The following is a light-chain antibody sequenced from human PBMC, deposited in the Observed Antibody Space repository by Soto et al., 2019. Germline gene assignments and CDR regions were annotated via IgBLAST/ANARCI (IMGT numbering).Light chain of an antibody. J-gene: IGLJ3*02. Sequence: QSVLTQPPSVSEAPRQRVTISCSGSSSNIGNNAVNWYQQLPGKAPKLLIYYDDLLPSGVSDRLSGSKSGTSASLAISGRQSDDEADYYCAAWDDSLNGWVFGVGTKLTVL. CDR3: AAWDDSLNGWV. V-gene: IGLV1-36*01. CDR2: YDD. CDR1: SSNIGNNA.